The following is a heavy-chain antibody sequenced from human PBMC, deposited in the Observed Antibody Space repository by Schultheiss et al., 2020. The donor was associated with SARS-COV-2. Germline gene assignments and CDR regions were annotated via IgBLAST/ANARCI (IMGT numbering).Heavy chain of an antibody. Sequence: GGSLRLSCAASGFTFSSYDMHWVRQATGKGLEWVSAIGTAGDTYYQGSVKGRFTISRENAKNSLYLQMNSLRAGDTAVYYCARSGYCSSTSCYNDAFDIWGQGTMVTVSS. CDR3: ARSGYCSSTSCYNDAFDI. CDR2: IGTAGDT. V-gene: IGHV3-13*04. CDR1: GFTFSSYD. D-gene: IGHD2-2*02. J-gene: IGHJ3*02.